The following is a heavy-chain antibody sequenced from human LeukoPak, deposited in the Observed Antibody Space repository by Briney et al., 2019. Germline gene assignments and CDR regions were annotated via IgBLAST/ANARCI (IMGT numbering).Heavy chain of an antibody. CDR2: INHSGST. J-gene: IGHJ4*02. V-gene: IGHV4-34*01. CDR1: GGSFSGYY. CDR3: ARGDIAASGTPFDN. D-gene: IGHD6-13*01. Sequence: SETLSLTCAVYGGSFSGYYWNWIRQPPGKGLEWIGEINHSGSTSYNPSLESRVTISVDTSKNQFPLRLNSVTAADTAVYHCARGDIAASGTPFDNWGRGTLVTVSS.